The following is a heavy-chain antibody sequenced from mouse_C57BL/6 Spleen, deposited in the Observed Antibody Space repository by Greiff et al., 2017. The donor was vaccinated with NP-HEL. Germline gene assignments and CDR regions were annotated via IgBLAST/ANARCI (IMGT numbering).Heavy chain of an antibody. Sequence: QVQLKQPGAELVKPGASVKMSCKASGYTFTSYWITWVKQRPGQGLEWIGDIYPGSGSTNYNEKFKSKATLTVDTSSSTAYMQLSSLTSEDSAVYYCARGATTVVPFAYWGQGTLVTVSA. CDR1: GYTFTSYW. J-gene: IGHJ3*01. V-gene: IGHV1-55*01. CDR2: IYPGSGST. CDR3: ARGATTVVPFAY. D-gene: IGHD1-1*01.